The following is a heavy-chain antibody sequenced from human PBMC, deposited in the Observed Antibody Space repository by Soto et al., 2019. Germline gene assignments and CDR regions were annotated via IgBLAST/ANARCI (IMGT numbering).Heavy chain of an antibody. V-gene: IGHV3-23*01. CDR2: ITGSGSST. CDR1: GFTFSTYA. Sequence: EVQLLESGGGLVQPGGSLRLSCAASGFTFSTYAMTWVRQAPGKGLEWVSAITGSGSSTYYADSVKGRFTISRDNSKNTLYLQMNSLRAEDTAVYYCAKANPLQLWTPYYFDCWGQGTLVTVSS. J-gene: IGHJ4*02. CDR3: AKANPLQLWTPYYFDC. D-gene: IGHD5-18*01.